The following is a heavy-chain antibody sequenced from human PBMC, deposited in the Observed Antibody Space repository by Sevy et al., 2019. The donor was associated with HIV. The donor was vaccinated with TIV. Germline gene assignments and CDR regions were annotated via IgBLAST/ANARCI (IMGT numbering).Heavy chain of an antibody. V-gene: IGHV1-24*01. D-gene: IGHD4-17*01. CDR2: FDPEDGET. CDR1: GYTLTELS. Sequence: ASVKVSCKVSGYTLTELSMHWVRQAPGKGLEWMGGFDPEDGETIYAQKFQGRVTMTEDTSTDTAYMELSSLRSEDTAVYYCATGPDYGDYDLAGFFDYRGQGTLVTVSS. J-gene: IGHJ4*02. CDR3: ATGPDYGDYDLAGFFDY.